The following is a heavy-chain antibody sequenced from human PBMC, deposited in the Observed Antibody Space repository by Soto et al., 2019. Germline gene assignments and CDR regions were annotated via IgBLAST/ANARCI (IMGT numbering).Heavy chain of an antibody. CDR2: IIPIFGTA. D-gene: IGHD3-3*01. J-gene: IGHJ4*02. Sequence: SVKVSCKASGGTFSSYAISWVRQAPGQGLEWMGGIIPIFGTANYAQKFQGRVTITADESTSTAYMELSSLRSEDTAVYYCARLASERVVTATADYWGQGTLVTVPQ. V-gene: IGHV1-69*13. CDR3: ARLASERVVTATADY. CDR1: GGTFSSYA.